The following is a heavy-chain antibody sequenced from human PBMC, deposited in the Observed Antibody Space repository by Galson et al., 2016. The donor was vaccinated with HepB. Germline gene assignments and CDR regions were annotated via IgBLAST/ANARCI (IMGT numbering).Heavy chain of an antibody. J-gene: IGHJ4*02. D-gene: IGHD3-9*01. CDR1: GFTFSSYA. V-gene: IGHV3-23*01. CDR3: ATKPSYYDFLTGYYMGGYFDY. Sequence: GSLRLSCAASGFTFSSYAMSWVRQAPGKELEWVSAISGSGGSTYYADSVKGRFTISRDNSKNTLFPQMNSLRAEDTAVYYCATKPSYYDFLTGYYMGGYFDYWGQGTLVTVSS. CDR2: ISGSGGST.